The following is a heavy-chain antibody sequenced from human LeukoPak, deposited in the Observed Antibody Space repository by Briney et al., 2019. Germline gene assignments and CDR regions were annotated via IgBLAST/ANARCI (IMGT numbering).Heavy chain of an antibody. Sequence: GGSLRLSCAASGFTFNNFAMNWVRQAPGKGLEWVSGINWNGGGTGYADSVKGRFTISRDNAKNSLYLQMNSLRAEDTALYYCAREEFDYWGQGTLVTVSS. V-gene: IGHV3-20*04. CDR1: GFTFNNFA. J-gene: IGHJ4*02. CDR3: AREEFDY. CDR2: INWNGGGT.